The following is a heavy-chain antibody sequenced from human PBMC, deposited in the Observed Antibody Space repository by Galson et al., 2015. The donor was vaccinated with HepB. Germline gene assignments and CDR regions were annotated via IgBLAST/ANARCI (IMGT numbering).Heavy chain of an antibody. Sequence: ETLSLTCAVYGGSFSGYYWSWVRQPPAKGLEWIGEINHSGSAKYNPSLTGRVTISVDTSKNQFSLKLTSVTAADTAVYFCARSRYRLDSWGQGALVTVSS. CDR3: ARSRYRLDS. V-gene: IGHV4-34*01. D-gene: IGHD3-16*02. CDR2: INHSGSA. J-gene: IGHJ4*02. CDR1: GGSFSGYY.